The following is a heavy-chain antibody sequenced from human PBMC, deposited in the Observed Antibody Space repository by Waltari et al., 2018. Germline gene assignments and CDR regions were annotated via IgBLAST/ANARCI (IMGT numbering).Heavy chain of an antibody. V-gene: IGHV1-46*01. CDR3: ASQNPPYYYYGMDV. J-gene: IGHJ6*02. CDR2: INPSGGST. CDR1: GYTFTSYS. Sequence: QVQLVQSGAEVKKPGASVKVSCKASGYTFTSYSMHWVRQAPGQGLEWMGIINPSGGSTSDEQKFQGRVTMTRDTSTSTVYMELSSLRSEDTAVYYCASQNPPYYYYGMDVWGQGTTVTVAS.